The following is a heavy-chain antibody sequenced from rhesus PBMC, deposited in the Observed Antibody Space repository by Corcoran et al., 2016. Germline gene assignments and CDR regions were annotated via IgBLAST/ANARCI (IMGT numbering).Heavy chain of an antibody. CDR1: GGSISSSY. Sequence: QLQLQESGPGLVKLSETLSVTCAVSGGSISSSYWSWIRQIPGKGLEWIGFIYGSGSSNNYNPSIKSRVTLAVDTSKNQLCLKLSSVTAADTAVYYCASGDEYSYYWGQGVLVTVSS. D-gene: IGHD2-33*01. CDR3: ASGDEYSYY. V-gene: IGHV4-169*02. J-gene: IGHJ4*01. CDR2: IYGSGSSN.